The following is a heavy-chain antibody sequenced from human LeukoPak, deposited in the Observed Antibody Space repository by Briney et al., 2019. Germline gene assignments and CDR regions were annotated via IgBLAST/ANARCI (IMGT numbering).Heavy chain of an antibody. CDR2: IGAYNGNT. V-gene: IGHV1-18*01. D-gene: IGHD3-3*01. CDR1: GYTFTSYG. J-gene: IGHJ4*02. CDR3: ARAYYDFWSGFLSFDY. Sequence: GASVKVSCKASGYTFTSYGISWVRQAPGQGLEWMGWIGAYNGNTNYAQKLQGRVTMTTDTSTSTAYMELRSLRSDDTAVYYCARAYYDFWSGFLSFDYWGQGTLVTVSS.